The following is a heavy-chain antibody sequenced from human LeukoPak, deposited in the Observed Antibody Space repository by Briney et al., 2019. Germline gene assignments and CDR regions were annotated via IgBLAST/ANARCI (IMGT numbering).Heavy chain of an antibody. CDR1: GFTFSSYA. CDR3: ANDLAVAGPGRDY. V-gene: IGHV3-23*01. CDR2: ISGSGGNT. J-gene: IGHJ4*02. Sequence: GGSLRLSCAASGFTFSSYAMSWVRQAPGKGLEWVSAISGSGGNTYYADSVEGRFTISRDNSKNTLYLQMNSLRAEDTAVYYCANDLAVAGPGRDYWGQGTLVTVSS. D-gene: IGHD6-19*01.